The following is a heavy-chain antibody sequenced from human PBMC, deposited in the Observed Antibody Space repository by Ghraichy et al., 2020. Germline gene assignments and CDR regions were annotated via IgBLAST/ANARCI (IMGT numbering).Heavy chain of an antibody. CDR1: GYTFTSYD. J-gene: IGHJ4*02. V-gene: IGHV1-8*01. D-gene: IGHD5-18*01. CDR3: ARAAPMFPRAMVTLASDY. Sequence: ASVKVSCKASGYTFTSYDINWVRQATGQGLEWMGWMNPNSGNTGYAQKFQGRVTMTRNTSISIAYMELSSLRSEDTAVYYCARAAPMFPRAMVTLASDYWCQGTLVTVSS. CDR2: MNPNSGNT.